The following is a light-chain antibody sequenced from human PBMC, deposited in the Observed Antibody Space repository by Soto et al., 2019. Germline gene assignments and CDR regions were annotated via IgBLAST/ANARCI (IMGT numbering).Light chain of an antibody. CDR1: NSNIGNNY. J-gene: IGLJ2*01. V-gene: IGLV1-51*02. CDR3: ATWDSSLRAF. Sequence: QAVLTQPPSVSSAPGHKVTISCSGSNSNIGNNYVSWYQQLPGTAPKLRIYENIKRPSGVPDRFSASKSGTSATLDITGLQTGDEAAYYCATWDSSLRAFFCGGTKVTVL. CDR2: ENI.